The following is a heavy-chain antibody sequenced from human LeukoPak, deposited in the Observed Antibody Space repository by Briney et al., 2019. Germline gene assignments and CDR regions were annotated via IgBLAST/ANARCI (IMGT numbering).Heavy chain of an antibody. D-gene: IGHD3-10*01. Sequence: GGSLRLSCAASEFTFSSYAMSWVRQAPGKGLEWVSAISGSGGSTYYADSVKGRFTISRDNSKNTLYLQMNSLRAEDTAVYYCAKENHYYGSGSPFDYWGQGTLVTVSS. CDR2: ISGSGGST. J-gene: IGHJ4*02. CDR3: AKENHYYGSGSPFDY. V-gene: IGHV3-23*01. CDR1: EFTFSSYA.